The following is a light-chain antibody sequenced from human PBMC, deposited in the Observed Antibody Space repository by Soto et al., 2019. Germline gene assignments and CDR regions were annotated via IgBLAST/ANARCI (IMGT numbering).Light chain of an antibody. V-gene: IGKV2D-29*01. CDR2: DAS. CDR1: QSLLHSDGKTY. J-gene: IGKJ5*01. CDR3: QQSIKLPRT. Sequence: DIVMTQTPLSLSVTPGQPASISCKSSQSLLHSDGKTYLYWYQQKPGQPPQLLIYDASNRASGVPDRFSGSGSGTDFTLTISSLEAEDVAVYYCQQSIKLPRTFGQGTRLEIK.